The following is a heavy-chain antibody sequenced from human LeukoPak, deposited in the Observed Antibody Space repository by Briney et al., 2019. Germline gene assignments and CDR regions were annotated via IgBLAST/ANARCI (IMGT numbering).Heavy chain of an antibody. D-gene: IGHD5-24*01. Sequence: GGSLRLSCAASKFTFSSYGRHWVRQASGKGLEGVVVISYGGSSKYYADSVTGRFTVSRDNSKNTLYLQMNSLRAEDTAVYYCAKEGRDRFNYDYWGQGTLVTVSS. V-gene: IGHV3-30*18. J-gene: IGHJ4*02. CDR1: KFTFSSYG. CDR3: AKEGRDRFNYDY. CDR2: ISYGGSSK.